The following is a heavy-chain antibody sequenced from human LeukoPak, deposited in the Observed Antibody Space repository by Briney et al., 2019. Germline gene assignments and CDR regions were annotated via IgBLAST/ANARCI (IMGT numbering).Heavy chain of an antibody. D-gene: IGHD4-17*01. J-gene: IGHJ4*02. CDR2: IAWNGGRV. Sequence: PGRSLRLSCAASGFTFDDYAMHWVRQVPGKGLEWVSGIAWNGGRVDYVDSVMGRFAISRDNAKNSLYLQMDSLRVEDTAFYYCVKDKSTVISLGGGYFDFWGQGTLVTVSS. CDR3: VKDKSTVISLGGGYFDF. V-gene: IGHV3-9*01. CDR1: GFTFDDYA.